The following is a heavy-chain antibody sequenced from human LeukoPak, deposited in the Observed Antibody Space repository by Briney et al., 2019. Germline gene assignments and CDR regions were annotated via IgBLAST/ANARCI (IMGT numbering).Heavy chain of an antibody. J-gene: IGHJ4*02. V-gene: IGHV3-21*01. Sequence: PGGSLRLSCAASGFTFSSYSMNWVRQAPGKGLEWVSSISSSSSYIYYADSVKGRFTISRDNVKNSLYLQMNSLRAEDTAVYYCAREPNSSGWYGRGGRFDYWGQGTLVTVSS. CDR1: GFTFSSYS. CDR2: ISSSSSYI. CDR3: AREPNSSGWYGRGGRFDY. D-gene: IGHD6-19*01.